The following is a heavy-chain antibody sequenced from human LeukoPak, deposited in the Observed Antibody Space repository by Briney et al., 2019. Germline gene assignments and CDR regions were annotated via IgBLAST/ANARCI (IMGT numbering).Heavy chain of an antibody. CDR3: AREMSPADAFDI. J-gene: IGHJ3*02. CDR1: GFTFRSYS. D-gene: IGHD2-2*01. V-gene: IGHV3-21*01. CDR2: ISSSSSYI. Sequence: PGGSLRLSCAASGFTFRSYSMNWVRQAPGKGLEWVSSISSSSSYIYYADSVKGRFTISRDNAKNSLYLQMNSLRAEDTAVYYCAREMSPADAFDIWGQGTMVTVSS.